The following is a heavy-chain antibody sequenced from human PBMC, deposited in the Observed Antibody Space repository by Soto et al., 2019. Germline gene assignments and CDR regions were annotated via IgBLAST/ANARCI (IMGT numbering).Heavy chain of an antibody. CDR3: ARGAYSNHYHYGLDV. Sequence: GKGLEWVAVISYDGTNKYYADSVRGRFTISTDISKNTLYLEMNGLRAEDTAVYYCARGAYSNHYHYGLDVWGQGTTVTV. CDR2: ISYDGTNK. J-gene: IGHJ6*02. V-gene: IGHV3-30-3*01. D-gene: IGHD4-4*01.